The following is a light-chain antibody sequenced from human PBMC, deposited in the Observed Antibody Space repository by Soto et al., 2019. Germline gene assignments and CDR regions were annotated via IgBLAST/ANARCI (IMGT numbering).Light chain of an antibody. CDR3: QQYNNWPRT. CDR2: GAS. J-gene: IGKJ1*01. Sequence: EIVLTQSPGTLSLSPGERATLSCRASQSGSSSYLAWYQQEPGQAPRLLIYGASTRATGIPARFSGSGSGTEFTLTISSLQSEDFAVYYCQQYNNWPRTFGQGTKVDIK. V-gene: IGKV3-15*01. CDR1: QSGSSSY.